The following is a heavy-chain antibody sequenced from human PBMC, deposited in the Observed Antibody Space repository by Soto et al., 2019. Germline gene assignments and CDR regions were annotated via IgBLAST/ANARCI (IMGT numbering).Heavy chain of an antibody. CDR3: ARGLLGWSGSPRY. J-gene: IGHJ4*02. CDR1: GGSISSGDYY. Sequence: SETLSLTCTVSGGSISSGDYYWSWIRQPPGKGLEWIGYIYYSGSTYYNPSLKSRVTISVDTSKNQFSLKLSSVTAADTAVYYCARGLLGWSGSPRYWGQGTLVTISS. D-gene: IGHD3-3*01. CDR2: IYYSGST. V-gene: IGHV4-30-4*01.